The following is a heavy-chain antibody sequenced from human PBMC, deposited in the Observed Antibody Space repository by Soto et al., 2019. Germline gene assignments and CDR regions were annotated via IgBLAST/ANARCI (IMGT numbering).Heavy chain of an antibody. CDR3: ARESPYYYDSSGYSIDY. V-gene: IGHV4-31*03. CDR1: GGSISSGGYY. D-gene: IGHD3-22*01. Sequence: QVQLQESGPGLVKPSQTLSLTCTVSGGSISSGGYYWSWIRQHPGKGLEWIGYIYYSGSTYYNPSLKSRVTISVHTSKNQFSLKLSSVTAADTAVYYCARESPYYYDSSGYSIDYWGQGTLVTVSS. CDR2: IYYSGST. J-gene: IGHJ4*02.